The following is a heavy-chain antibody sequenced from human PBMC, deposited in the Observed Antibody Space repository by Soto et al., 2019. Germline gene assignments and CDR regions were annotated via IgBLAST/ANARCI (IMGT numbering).Heavy chain of an antibody. CDR3: AKGDLDTSMAMAFDN. CDR1: GFTFRSYG. V-gene: IGHV3-30*18. Sequence: QAQLVESGGGVVQPGRSLRLSCAASGFTFRSYGLHWVRQAPGKGLEWVAVISHDGSKTYYTGSVEGRFTISRDNFKNTLYLQMDSLRTEDTGMYYCAKGDLDTSMAMAFDNWGQGTLVTVSS. J-gene: IGHJ4*02. CDR2: ISHDGSKT. D-gene: IGHD5-18*01.